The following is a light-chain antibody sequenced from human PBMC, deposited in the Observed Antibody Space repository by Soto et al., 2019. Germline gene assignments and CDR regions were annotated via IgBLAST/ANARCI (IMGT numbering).Light chain of an antibody. CDR3: QQYENLPT. V-gene: IGKV1-33*01. CDR2: DAS. Sequence: DIQMTQSPSSLSASVGDLFTITCQASQNINNYLNWYQQKPGRAPKLLIYDASNLEAGVPSRFRGSGSGTDFTFIISRLQPEDIATYYCQQYENLPTFGQGTRLEI. J-gene: IGKJ5*01. CDR1: QNINNY.